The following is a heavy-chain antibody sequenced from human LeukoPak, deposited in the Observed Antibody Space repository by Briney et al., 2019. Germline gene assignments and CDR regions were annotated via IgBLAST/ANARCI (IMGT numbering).Heavy chain of an antibody. V-gene: IGHV3-48*01. Sequence: PRGSLRLSCVASGFTFSSYHMNWFRQAPGKGLEWVSYISSSSDLTYYADSVKGRFAISRDNARNSLYLQMNSLRAEDTAVYYCARVWQDYSNTDYWGQGALVTVSS. J-gene: IGHJ4*02. CDR1: GFTFSSYH. CDR3: ARVWQDYSNTDY. CDR2: ISSSSDLT. D-gene: IGHD4-11*01.